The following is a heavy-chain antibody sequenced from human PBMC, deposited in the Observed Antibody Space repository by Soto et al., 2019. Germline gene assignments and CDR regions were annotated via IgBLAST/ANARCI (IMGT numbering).Heavy chain of an antibody. CDR3: ARDHCSGGSCYPPRGMDV. Sequence: SVKLYSKAAGGGLSSYAVSWGRQAPGQGLEWMGGIIPIFGTANYAQKFQGRVTITADESTSTAYMELSSLRSEDTAVYYCARDHCSGGSCYPPRGMDVWGQGTTVTVSS. J-gene: IGHJ6*02. V-gene: IGHV1-69*01. D-gene: IGHD2-15*01. CDR2: IIPIFGTA. CDR1: GGGLSSYA.